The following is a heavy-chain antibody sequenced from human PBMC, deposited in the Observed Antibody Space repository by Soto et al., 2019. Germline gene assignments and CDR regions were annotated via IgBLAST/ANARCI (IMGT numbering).Heavy chain of an antibody. V-gene: IGHV3-33*01. D-gene: IGHD6-19*01. CDR1: GFTFSGHA. CDR2: IWYDGSNK. Sequence: QVQLVESGGGVAQPGRSLRLSCTVSGFTFSGHAMHWVRQAPGKGLGWVTQIWYDGSNKYYAESVKGRFTLSRDNSKNTLYLQMNSLRVEDTAVYYCARDGQGLAPYALDVWGQGTSVTVSS. J-gene: IGHJ6*02. CDR3: ARDGQGLAPYALDV.